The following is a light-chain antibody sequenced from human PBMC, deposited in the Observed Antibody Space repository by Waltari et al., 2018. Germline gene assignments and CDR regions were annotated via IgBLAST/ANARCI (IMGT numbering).Light chain of an antibody. Sequence: EIVLTQSPGTLSLSPGERDTLSCRASQTGRTTYLAGYQQKPCQAPTLLIYGASSRATGIPDRFSGSGSGTDFSLTISSLEPEDFAVYYCQQYDISPLTFGGGTKVEIK. J-gene: IGKJ4*01. CDR3: QQYDISPLT. V-gene: IGKV3-20*01. CDR1: QTGRTTY. CDR2: GAS.